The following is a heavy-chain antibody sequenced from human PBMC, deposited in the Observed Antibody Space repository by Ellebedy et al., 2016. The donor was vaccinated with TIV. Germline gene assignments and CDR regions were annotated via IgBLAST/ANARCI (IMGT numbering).Heavy chain of an antibody. CDR1: GYTFTSYG. J-gene: IGHJ6*02. CDR2: ISAYNGNT. Sequence: AASVKVSCKASGYTFTSYGISWVRQAPGQGLEWMGWISAYNGNTNYAQKLQGRVTMTTDTSTSTAYMELRSLRSGDTAVYYCARKAKFYGMDVWGQGTTVTVSS. V-gene: IGHV1-18*01. CDR3: ARKAKFYGMDV.